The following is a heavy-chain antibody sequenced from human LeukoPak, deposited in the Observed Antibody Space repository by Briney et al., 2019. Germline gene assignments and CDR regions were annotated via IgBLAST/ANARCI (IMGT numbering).Heavy chain of an antibody. Sequence: GGSLRLSCAASGFTFSSYAMSWVRQTPGKGLEWVSTLSGSGGSTYYADSVKGRFTISRDNSKNTMYLQMNSLRAEDTAVYYCAKFGDGDYYYYMDVWGKGTTVTVSS. J-gene: IGHJ6*03. CDR2: LSGSGGST. V-gene: IGHV3-23*01. CDR3: AKFGDGDYYYYMDV. D-gene: IGHD3-10*01. CDR1: GFTFSSYA.